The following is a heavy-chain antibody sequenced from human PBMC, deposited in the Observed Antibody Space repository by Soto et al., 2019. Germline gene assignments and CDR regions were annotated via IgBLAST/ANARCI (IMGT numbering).Heavy chain of an antibody. J-gene: IGHJ6*02. CDR1: GGSISSYY. CDR3: ARVFGFGGMDV. Sequence: SETLSLTCTVSGGSISSYYWSWIRQSPGKGLEWIGYIYYSGSTYYNPSLKSRVTISVDTSKNQFSLKLSSVTAADTAVYYCARVFGFGGMDVWGQGTTVTVSS. V-gene: IGHV4-59*06. CDR2: IYYSGST. D-gene: IGHD3-10*01.